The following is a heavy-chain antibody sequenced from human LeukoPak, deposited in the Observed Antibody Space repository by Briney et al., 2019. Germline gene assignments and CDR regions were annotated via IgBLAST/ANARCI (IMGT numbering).Heavy chain of an antibody. CDR1: GGSISSYY. Sequence: SETLSLTCTVSGGSISSYYWSWIRQPPGKGLEWIGYIYYSGSTNYNPSLKSRVTISVDTSKNQFSLKLSSVTAADTAVYYCARGRRGYSYGLTPYFDYWGQGTLVTVSS. D-gene: IGHD5-18*01. CDR2: IYYSGST. V-gene: IGHV4-59*12. J-gene: IGHJ4*02. CDR3: ARGRRGYSYGLTPYFDY.